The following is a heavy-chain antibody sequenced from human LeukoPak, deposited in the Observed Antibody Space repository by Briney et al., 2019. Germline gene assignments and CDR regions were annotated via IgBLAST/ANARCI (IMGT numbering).Heavy chain of an antibody. CDR1: GFAFSSYW. Sequence: PGGSLRLSCAASGFAFSSYWMSWVRQAPGKGLEWVANIKQDGSEKYYVDSVKGRFTISRDNAKNSLYLQMNSLRAEDTAVYYCARDLAGTTGWVDYWGQGTLVTVSS. CDR3: ARDLAGTTGWVDY. V-gene: IGHV3-7*01. CDR2: IKQDGSEK. D-gene: IGHD1-7*01. J-gene: IGHJ4*02.